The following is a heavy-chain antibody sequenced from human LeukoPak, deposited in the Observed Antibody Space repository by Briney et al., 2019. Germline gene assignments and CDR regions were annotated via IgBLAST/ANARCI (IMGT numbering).Heavy chain of an antibody. CDR2: LSGSGGST. D-gene: IGHD3-10*01. CDR1: GFTFSNYA. J-gene: IGHJ4*02. Sequence: QPGGSLRLSCAVSGFTFSNYAMTWVRQAPGKGLEWVSGLSGSGGSTYYADSVKGRFTIPRDNSKNTLYLQMNSLRAEDAAVYYCAKAANGVWFGELLPDWGQGTLVTVSS. V-gene: IGHV3-23*01. CDR3: AKAANGVWFGELLPD.